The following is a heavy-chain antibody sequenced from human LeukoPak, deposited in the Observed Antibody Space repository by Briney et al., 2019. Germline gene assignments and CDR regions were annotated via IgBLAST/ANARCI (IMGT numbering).Heavy chain of an antibody. J-gene: IGHJ6*03. CDR2: IYHSGST. D-gene: IGHD3-10*01. V-gene: IGHV4-38-2*02. CDR1: GYSISSGYY. CDR3: AGEAWGSNYWSYYYMDV. Sequence: SETLSLTCTVSGYSISSGYYWGWIRQPPGKGLEWIGSIYHSGSTYNNPSLKSRVIISVDTFKEQFSLKLSSVNAGDTAVYYWAGEAWGSNYWSYYYMDVWGKGTTVTVSS.